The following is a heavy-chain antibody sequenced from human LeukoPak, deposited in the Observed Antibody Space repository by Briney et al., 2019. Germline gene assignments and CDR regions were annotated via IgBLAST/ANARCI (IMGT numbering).Heavy chain of an antibody. D-gene: IGHD2-8*01. J-gene: IGHJ4*02. V-gene: IGHV4-59*08. CDR1: GFIFSRDS. CDR3: ARRTKEYYFDY. CDR2: IYNSGGT. Sequence: GSLRLSCAASGFIFSRDSMNWVRQAPGKGLEWIGYIYNSGGTNYDPSLKSRVTISVDTSKNQFSLKLNSVTAADTAVYYCARRTKEYYFDYWGQGTLVTISS.